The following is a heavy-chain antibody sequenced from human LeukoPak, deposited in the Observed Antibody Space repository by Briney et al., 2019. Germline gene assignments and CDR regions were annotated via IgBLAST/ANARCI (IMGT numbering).Heavy chain of an antibody. CDR3: AKVPVYDSSGYYYSYFDY. CDR1: GFTFSSYA. J-gene: IGHJ4*02. CDR2: ISGSGGST. V-gene: IGHV3-23*01. D-gene: IGHD3-22*01. Sequence: PGGSLRLSCAASGFTFSSYAMSWVRQAPGKGLEWVSAISGSGGSTYYADSVKGRFTISRDNSKNTLYLQMNSLRAEDTAVYYCAKVPVYDSSGYYYSYFDYWGQGTLVTVSS.